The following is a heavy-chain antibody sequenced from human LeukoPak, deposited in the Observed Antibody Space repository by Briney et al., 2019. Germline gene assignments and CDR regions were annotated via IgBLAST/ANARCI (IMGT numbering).Heavy chain of an antibody. J-gene: IGHJ4*02. CDR3: TRGSLKSDFWSGYSQLFDY. V-gene: IGHV3-49*04. Sequence: GGSLRLSCTASGFTFGGYAMSWVRQAPGKGLEWVGFIRSKAYGGTTEYAASVKGRFTISRDDSKSIAYLQMSSLKTEDTAVYYCTRGSLKSDFWSGYSQLFDYWGQGTLVTVSS. CDR1: GFTFGGYA. D-gene: IGHD3-3*01. CDR2: IRSKAYGGTT.